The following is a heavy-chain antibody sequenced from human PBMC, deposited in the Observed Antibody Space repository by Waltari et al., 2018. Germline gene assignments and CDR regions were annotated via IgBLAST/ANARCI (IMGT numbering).Heavy chain of an antibody. Sequence: QVQLVQSGAEVKKPGASVKVSCKASGYTFTSSDINWVRQATGQGLEWLGWMNPNRGNTGYAQKFQGRVTMTMNTSISTAYMELSSLRSEDTAVYYCARGESYYDFWSGYPGDYWGQGTLVTVSS. CDR3: ARGESYYDFWSGYPGDY. V-gene: IGHV1-8*01. CDR1: GYTFTSSD. CDR2: MNPNRGNT. J-gene: IGHJ4*02. D-gene: IGHD3-3*01.